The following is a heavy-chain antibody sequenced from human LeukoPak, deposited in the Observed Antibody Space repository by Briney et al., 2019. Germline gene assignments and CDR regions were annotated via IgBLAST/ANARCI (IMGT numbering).Heavy chain of an antibody. V-gene: IGHV4-59*11. J-gene: IGHJ5*02. Sequence: SETLSLTCTVSGGSISSHYWSWIRQPPGKGLEWIGYIYYSGSTNYNPSLKSRVTISEDTSKNQFSLKLSSVTAADTAVYYCAREVSGPYYDFWSGYPNWFDPWGQGTLVTVSS. D-gene: IGHD3-3*01. CDR3: AREVSGPYYDFWSGYPNWFDP. CDR1: GGSISSHY. CDR2: IYYSGST.